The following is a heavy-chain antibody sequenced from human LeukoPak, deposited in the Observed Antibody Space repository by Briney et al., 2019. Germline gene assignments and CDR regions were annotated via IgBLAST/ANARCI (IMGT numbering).Heavy chain of an antibody. J-gene: IGHJ4*02. CDR2: ISLNDGST. Sequence: PGRSLKLSCTASGFTFRSYAMNWVRHAPGKGLEWVSVISLNDGSTYYADSVRGRFTISRDNSKNTLFLQMNGLRAEDTAIYYCAKAMTSSTYYFDSWGQGTLVTVSS. V-gene: IGHV3-23*01. CDR3: AKAMTSSTYYFDS. CDR1: GFTFRSYA. D-gene: IGHD3-9*01.